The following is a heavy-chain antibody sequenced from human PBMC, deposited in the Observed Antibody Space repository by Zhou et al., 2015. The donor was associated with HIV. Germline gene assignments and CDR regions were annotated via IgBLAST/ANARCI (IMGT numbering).Heavy chain of an antibody. V-gene: IGHV1-46*01. D-gene: IGHD4-23*01. Sequence: QVQLVQSGAEVKKPGASVKVSCKASGYTFTDYYMHWVRQAPGQGLEWMGVIFPSGSSTSYAQKFQGRVTMTRDTSTGTIYMELSSLRSEDTAVYYCAKEPSRTGGLDSWGQGTLVTVSS. CDR1: GYTFTDYY. CDR2: IFPSGSST. CDR3: AKEPSRTGGLDS. J-gene: IGHJ5*01.